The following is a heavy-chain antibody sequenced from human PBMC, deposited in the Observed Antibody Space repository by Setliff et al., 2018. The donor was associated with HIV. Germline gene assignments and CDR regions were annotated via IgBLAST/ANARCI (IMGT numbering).Heavy chain of an antibody. CDR3: ASEAWTSYRSSSGYYYYYMDV. CDR2: IFYSGTT. CDR1: GGSISSYY. J-gene: IGHJ6*03. V-gene: IGHV4-59*01. Sequence: SETLSLTCTVSGGSISSYYWSWIRQPPGKGLEWIGYIFYSGTTYYNPSLKSRVTISVATSKNQFSLRLSSVTAADTAVYYCASEAWTSYRSSSGYYYYYMDVWGKGTTVTVS. D-gene: IGHD6-6*01.